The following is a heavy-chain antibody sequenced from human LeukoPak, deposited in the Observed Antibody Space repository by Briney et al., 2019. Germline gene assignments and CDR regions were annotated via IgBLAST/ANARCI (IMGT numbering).Heavy chain of an antibody. CDR3: ARETSTSPYYYYGMDV. Sequence: GGSLRLSCAASGFTFRSYWMSWVRQAPGKGLEWVAVISYDGSNKYYADSVKGRFTNSRDNSKNTLYLQMNSLRAEDTAVYYCARETSTSPYYYYGMDVWGQGTTVTVSS. V-gene: IGHV3-30-3*01. J-gene: IGHJ6*02. CDR2: ISYDGSNK. CDR1: GFTFRSYW. D-gene: IGHD2-2*01.